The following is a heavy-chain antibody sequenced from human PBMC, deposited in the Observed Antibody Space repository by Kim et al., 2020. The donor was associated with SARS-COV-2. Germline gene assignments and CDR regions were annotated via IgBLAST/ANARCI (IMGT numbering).Heavy chain of an antibody. CDR2: INAGNGNT. CDR1: GYTFTSYA. J-gene: IGHJ4*02. D-gene: IGHD3-10*01. CDR3: TFEGGSGSYSGNVVYYFDY. V-gene: IGHV1-3*01. Sequence: ASVKVSCKASGYTFTSYAMHWVRQAPGQRLEWMGWINAGNGNTKYSQKFQGRVTITRDTSASTAYMELSSLRSEDTAVYYCTFEGGSGSYSGNVVYYFDYWGQGTLVTVSS.